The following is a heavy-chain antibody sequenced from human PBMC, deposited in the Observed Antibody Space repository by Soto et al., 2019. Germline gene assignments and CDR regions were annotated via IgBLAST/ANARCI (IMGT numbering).Heavy chain of an antibody. CDR1: GYSFTSYW. V-gene: IGHV5-10-1*01. D-gene: IGHD6-19*01. J-gene: IGHJ6*02. CDR3: AGREQWLIYYYYYYGMDV. CDR2: IDPSDSYT. Sequence: GESLKISCKGSGYSFTSYWIGWVRQMPGKGLEWMGIIDPSDSYTNYSPSFQGHVTISADKSISTAYLQWSSLKASDTAMYYCAGREQWLIYYYYYYGMDVWGQGTTVTVSS.